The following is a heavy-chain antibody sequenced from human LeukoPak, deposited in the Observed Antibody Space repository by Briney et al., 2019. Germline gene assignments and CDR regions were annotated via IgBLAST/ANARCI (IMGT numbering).Heavy chain of an antibody. CDR2: INHSGST. CDR3: ARGPKYSSSPYLPVTPVNY. V-gene: IGHV4-34*01. D-gene: IGHD6-13*01. CDR1: GGSFSGYY. J-gene: IGHJ4*02. Sequence: PSETLSLTCAVYGGSFSGYYWSWIRQPPGKGLEWIGEINHSGSTNYNPSLKSRVTISVDTSKNQFSLKLSSVTAADTAVYYCARGPKYSSSPYLPVTPVNYWGQGTLVTVSS.